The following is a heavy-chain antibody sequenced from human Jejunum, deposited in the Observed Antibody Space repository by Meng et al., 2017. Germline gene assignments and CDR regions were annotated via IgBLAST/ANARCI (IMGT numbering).Heavy chain of an antibody. D-gene: IGHD6-19*01. J-gene: IGHJ4*02. CDR3: ARYRSGSSDY. Sequence: QVQVVESGGGVVQPGRSLRLSCAPSGFFFRSYGMHWVRQAPGKGLEWVAVIWFDGSTTYYADSVKCRFTVARDNSKNTLYLQMNSLRADDTAVYYCARYRSGSSDYWGPGTLVTVSS. V-gene: IGHV3-33*01. CDR1: GFFFRSYG. CDR2: IWFDGSTT.